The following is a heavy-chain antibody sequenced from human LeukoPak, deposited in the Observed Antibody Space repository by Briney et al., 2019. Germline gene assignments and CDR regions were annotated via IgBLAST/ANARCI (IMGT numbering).Heavy chain of an antibody. CDR1: GYTFTGYY. D-gene: IGHD2-2*01. CDR3: ARVVRRFVEDIVVVPAAIGAFDI. Sequence: GASVKVSCKASGYTFTGYYMHWVRQAPGQGLEWMGWINPNSGGTNYAQKFQGWVTMTRDTSISTAYMELSRLRSDDTAVYYCARVVRRFVEDIVVVPAAIGAFDIWGQGTMVTVSS. V-gene: IGHV1-2*04. CDR2: INPNSGGT. J-gene: IGHJ3*02.